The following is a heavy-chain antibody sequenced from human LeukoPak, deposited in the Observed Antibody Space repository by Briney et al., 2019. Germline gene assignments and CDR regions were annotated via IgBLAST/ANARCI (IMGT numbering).Heavy chain of an antibody. V-gene: IGHV4-59*12. Sequence: SETLSLTCTVSGGSISSYYWSWIRQPPGKGLEWIGYIYYSGSTNYNPSLKSRVTISVDTSKNQFSLKLSSVTAADTAVYYCARGRVGDYAYFDYWGQGTLVTVSS. CDR3: ARGRVGDYAYFDY. D-gene: IGHD4-17*01. CDR2: IYYSGST. CDR1: GGSISSYY. J-gene: IGHJ4*02.